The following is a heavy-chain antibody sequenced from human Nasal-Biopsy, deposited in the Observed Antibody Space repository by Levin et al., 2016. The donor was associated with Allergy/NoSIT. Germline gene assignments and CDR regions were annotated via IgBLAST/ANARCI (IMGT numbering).Heavy chain of an antibody. D-gene: IGHD6-19*01. CDR3: ARDSDSTGYYWYFDL. Sequence: GGSLRLSCAVSGFTVSSNYMSWVRQAPGKGLEWVANIKQDGSATYYVDSVRGRFSISRDDSKNTLYLQMNSLRAEDTAVYYCARDSDSTGYYWYFDLWGRGTLVTVSS. V-gene: IGHV3-7*01. J-gene: IGHJ2*01. CDR1: GFTVSSNY. CDR2: IKQDGSAT.